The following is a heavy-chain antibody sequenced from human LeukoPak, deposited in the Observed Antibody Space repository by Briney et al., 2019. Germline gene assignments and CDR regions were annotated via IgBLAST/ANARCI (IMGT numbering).Heavy chain of an antibody. CDR2: FCTSGNS. CDR1: GGSISTYY. Sequence: SETLSLTCSVSGGSISTYYWSWIRQPAGKGLEWIGRFCTSGNSYYNPSLKSRVTMSVDTSKNQFSLKLSSVTAADTAVYYCARLSTVTTSFDYWGQGALVTVSS. V-gene: IGHV4-4*07. D-gene: IGHD4-17*01. CDR3: ARLSTVTTSFDY. J-gene: IGHJ4*02.